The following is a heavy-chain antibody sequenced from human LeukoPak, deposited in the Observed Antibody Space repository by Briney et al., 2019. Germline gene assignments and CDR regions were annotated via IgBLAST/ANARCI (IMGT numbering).Heavy chain of an antibody. CDR2: IYSGGST. Sequence: PGGSLRLSCAASGFTVISNYMSWVRQAPGKGLDWVSVIYSGGSTDYADSVKGRFTISRDNSKNTLYLQMNSLRPDDTAVYYCARGFPYCGGHCYSDYWGQGTLVTVSS. D-gene: IGHD2-21*02. V-gene: IGHV3-66*01. CDR3: ARGFPYCGGHCYSDY. CDR1: GFTVISNY. J-gene: IGHJ4*02.